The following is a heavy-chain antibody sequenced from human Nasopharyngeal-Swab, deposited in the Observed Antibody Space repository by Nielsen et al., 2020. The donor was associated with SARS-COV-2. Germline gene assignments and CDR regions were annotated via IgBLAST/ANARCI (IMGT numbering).Heavy chain of an antibody. V-gene: IGHV3-30-3*01. CDR3: ARGRYSYVRGWFDP. CDR1: GFTFSSYA. D-gene: IGHD5-18*01. J-gene: IGHJ5*02. CDR2: ISYDGSNK. Sequence: GESLKISCAASGFTFSSYAMHWVRQAPSKGLEWVAVISYDGSNKYYADSVKGRFTISRDNSKNTLYLQMNSLRAEDTAVYYCARGRYSYVRGWFDPWGQGTLVTVSS.